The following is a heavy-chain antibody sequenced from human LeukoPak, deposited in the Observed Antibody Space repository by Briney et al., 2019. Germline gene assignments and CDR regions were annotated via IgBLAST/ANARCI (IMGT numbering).Heavy chain of an antibody. Sequence: SVKVSCKASGGTFSSYAISWVRQAPGQGLEWMGGIIPIFGTANYAQKFQGRVTITADESTSTAYMELSSLRSEDTAVHYCARVGPGGSCPGDWGQGTLVTVSS. V-gene: IGHV1-69*01. CDR2: IIPIFGTA. D-gene: IGHD2-15*01. CDR3: ARVGPGGSCPGD. J-gene: IGHJ4*02. CDR1: GGTFSSYA.